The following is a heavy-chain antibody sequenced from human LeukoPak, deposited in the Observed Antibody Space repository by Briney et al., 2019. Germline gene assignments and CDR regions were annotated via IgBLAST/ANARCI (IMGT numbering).Heavy chain of an antibody. Sequence: GGSLRLSCAASGFFFSDYYMSWIRQTPGKGLEWIAYMSSDGSPNKYADSVKGRFTMSGDNAQNSVHLQMNNLRVGDTAIYYCARESWYRFEYWGQGTVVTVS. CDR3: ARESWYRFEY. J-gene: IGHJ4*02. CDR1: GFFFSDYY. CDR2: MSSDGSPN. D-gene: IGHD6-13*01. V-gene: IGHV3-11*04.